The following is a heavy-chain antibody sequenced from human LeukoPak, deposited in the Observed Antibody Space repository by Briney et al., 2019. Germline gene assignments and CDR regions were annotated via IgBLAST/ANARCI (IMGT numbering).Heavy chain of an antibody. V-gene: IGHV4-59*01. CDR3: ARDLELERNRWNYFES. CDR2: MHYSGDS. J-gene: IGHJ4*02. CDR1: GGSISSFF. Sequence: SETLSLTCTVSGGSISSFFWSWIRQPPGKGLEWIGSMHYSGDSKYNPSLKSRVSLSIDTSKQQFSLRLSSVTAADTAVYYCARDLELERNRWNYFESWGQGTLVTVSS. D-gene: IGHD1-1*01.